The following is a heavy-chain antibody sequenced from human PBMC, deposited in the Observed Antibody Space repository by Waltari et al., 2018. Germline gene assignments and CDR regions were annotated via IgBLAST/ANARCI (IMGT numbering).Heavy chain of an antibody. V-gene: IGHV1-69*04. CDR3: ARDRGGDGYFDL. J-gene: IGHJ2*01. CDR1: GGTFSSYA. Sequence: QVQLVQSGAEVKKPGSSVKVSCKASGGTFSSYAISWVRQAPGQGLEWMGGIIPILGIANYAQKFQGRVTITADESTSTAYMERSSLRAEDTAVYYCARDRGGDGYFDLWGRGTLVTVSS. CDR2: IIPILGIA. D-gene: IGHD2-21*01.